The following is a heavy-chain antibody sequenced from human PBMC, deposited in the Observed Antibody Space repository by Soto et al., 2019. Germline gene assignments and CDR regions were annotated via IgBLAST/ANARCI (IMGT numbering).Heavy chain of an antibody. CDR1: GGFLSESY. CDR2: INHVGGT. CDR3: VRIRYQLPSSVLWLDP. V-gene: IGHV4-34*01. J-gene: IGHJ5*02. Sequence: QVQLQQWGAGLLKPSETLSLTCAVYGGFLSESYWTWIRQPPGKGLEWIGEINHVGGTNYNPSLKSRVTISVDKSKNQFSLRLISVTAADTAMYFCVRIRYQLPSSVLWLDPWGQGTPVTVSS. D-gene: IGHD3-16*01.